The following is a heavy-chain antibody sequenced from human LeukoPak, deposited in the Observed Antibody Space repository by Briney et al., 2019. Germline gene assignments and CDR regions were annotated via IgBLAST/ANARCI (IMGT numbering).Heavy chain of an antibody. CDR3: ASGGTCSALCLGNY. D-gene: IGHD2-15*01. V-gene: IGHV4-39*01. J-gene: IGHJ4*01. CDR1: GGSISSSNYY. Sequence: SETLSLTCTVSGGSISSSNYYWGWVRQPPGKGLEWIGSIYYSGTTYYNTSLKGRVTMSVDTSKNQFHLKLTSVTAADTAVYYCASGGTCSALCLGNYWGQGTLVTVSS. CDR2: IYYSGTT.